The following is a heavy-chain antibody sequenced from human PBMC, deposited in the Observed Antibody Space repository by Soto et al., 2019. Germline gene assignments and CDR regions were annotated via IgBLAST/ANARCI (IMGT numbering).Heavy chain of an antibody. CDR3: AREGGEGVDF. CDR1: GRYISIGCYS. D-gene: IGHD3-16*01. Sequence: SLPLSLTCTVSGRYISIGCYSWGWIRQHPGMGLEWIGYIYYSGRIYNNPSLKSRVTISLDTSKYQFSLYLRSVTAADTIVYHCAREGGEGVDFWGQGTLVTV. CDR2: IYYSGRI. J-gene: IGHJ4*02. V-gene: IGHV4-31*03.